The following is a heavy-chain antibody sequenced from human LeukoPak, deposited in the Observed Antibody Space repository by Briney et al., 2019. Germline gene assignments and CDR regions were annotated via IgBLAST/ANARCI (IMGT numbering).Heavy chain of an antibody. V-gene: IGHV3-21*01. CDR3: TFILGYCSSTSCRDY. D-gene: IGHD2-2*01. CDR2: ISSSSSYI. J-gene: IGHJ4*02. Sequence: GGSLRLSCAASGFTFSSYAMSWVRQAPGKGLEWVSSISSSSSYIYYADSVKGRFTISRDNAKNSLYLQMNSLRAEDTAVYYCTFILGYCSSTSCRDYWGQGTLVTVSS. CDR1: GFTFSSYA.